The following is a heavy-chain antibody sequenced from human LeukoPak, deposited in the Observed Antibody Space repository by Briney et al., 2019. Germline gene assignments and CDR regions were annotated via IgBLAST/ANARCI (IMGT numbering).Heavy chain of an antibody. D-gene: IGHD4-17*01. CDR2: IWYDGSNK. J-gene: IGHJ3*02. Sequence: GRSLRLSCAASGLTFSSYGMHWVRQAPGKGLEWVAVIWYDGSNKYYVDSVKGRFTISRDNSKNTLSLQVNSLRAEDTAVYYCARVNYDYGAYVGAFDIWGQGTMVTVSS. V-gene: IGHV3-33*01. CDR1: GLTFSSYG. CDR3: ARVNYDYGAYVGAFDI.